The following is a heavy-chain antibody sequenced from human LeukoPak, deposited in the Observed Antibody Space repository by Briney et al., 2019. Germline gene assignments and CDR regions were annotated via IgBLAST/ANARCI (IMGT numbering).Heavy chain of an antibody. CDR2: IIPILGIA. J-gene: IGHJ6*03. V-gene: IGHV1-69*02. Sequence: SVKVSCKASGGTFSSYTISWVRQAPGQGLEWMGRIIPILGIANYAQKFQGRVTITADKSTSTAYMELSSLRSEDTAAYYCARAEGSGPIVDLYYYYMDVWGKGTTVTVSS. CDR3: ARAEGSGPIVDLYYYYMDV. CDR1: GGTFSSYT. D-gene: IGHD3-10*01.